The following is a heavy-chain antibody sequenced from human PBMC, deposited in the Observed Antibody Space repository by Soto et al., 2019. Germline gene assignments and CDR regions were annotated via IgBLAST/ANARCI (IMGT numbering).Heavy chain of an antibody. CDR1: GASISGSY. CDR3: ARSVAVPGAHIDY. V-gene: IGHV4-59*01. J-gene: IGHJ4*02. CDR2: VYYTGST. D-gene: IGHD6-19*01. Sequence: ETLSLTCSVSGASISGSYWSWIRQSPGKGLEWLGYVYYTGSTNYSPSLRSRVSISVDTSKNEFSLRLSSVTAADTAVYFCARSVAVPGAHIDYWGQGTQVTVYS.